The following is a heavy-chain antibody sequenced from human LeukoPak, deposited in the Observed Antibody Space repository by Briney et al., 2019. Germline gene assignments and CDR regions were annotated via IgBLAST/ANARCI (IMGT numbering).Heavy chain of an antibody. V-gene: IGHV1-2*02. D-gene: IGHD3-10*01. CDR1: GYTFTGYY. J-gene: IGHJ4*02. CDR2: INPNSGGT. CDR3: ARLSTMVRGVIDIDY. Sequence: ASVKVSCRASGYTFTGYYMHWVRQAPGQGLEWMGWINPNSGGTNYAQKFQGRVTMTRDTSISTAYMELSRLRSDDTAVYYCARLSTMVRGVIDIDYWGQGTLVTVSS.